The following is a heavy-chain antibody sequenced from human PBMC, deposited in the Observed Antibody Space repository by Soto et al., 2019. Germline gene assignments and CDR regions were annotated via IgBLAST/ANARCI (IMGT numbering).Heavy chain of an antibody. D-gene: IGHD1-26*01. CDR3: ARELRSYSGAYSDH. V-gene: IGHV3-33*05. Sequence: GGSLRLSCVGSGFTFKDYGMHWVRQAPGKGLEWLAVVSYDGTKTMYTDSVKGRISISRDNARNTLFLQMDSLTAEDTALYYCARELRSYSGAYSDHWGQGTPVTVSS. CDR2: VSYDGTKT. CDR1: GFTFKDYG. J-gene: IGHJ4*02.